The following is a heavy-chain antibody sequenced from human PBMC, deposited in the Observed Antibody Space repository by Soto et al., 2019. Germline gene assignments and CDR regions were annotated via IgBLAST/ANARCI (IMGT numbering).Heavy chain of an antibody. J-gene: IGHJ4*02. CDR2: IIPIFGTA. CDR1: GGTFSSYA. Sequence: QVQLVQSGAEVKKPGSSVKVSCKASGGTFSSYAISWVRQAPGQGLEWMGGIIPIFGTANYAQKFQGRVTITADESTSTAYMELRSLRSEDTAVYYWSKGIAAAGRHFDYWGQGTLVTVYS. D-gene: IGHD6-13*01. CDR3: SKGIAAAGRHFDY. V-gene: IGHV1-69*12.